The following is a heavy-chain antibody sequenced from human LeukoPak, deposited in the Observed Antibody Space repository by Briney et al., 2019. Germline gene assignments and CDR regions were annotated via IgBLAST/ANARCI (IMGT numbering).Heavy chain of an antibody. Sequence: SVKVSCKASGGTFSSYAISWVRQAPGQGLEWMGRIIPILGIANYAQKFQGRVTITADKSTSTAYMELSSLRPEDTAVYYCARGKIDCGGDCYSFGVWGQGTTVTVSS. V-gene: IGHV1-69*04. CDR3: ARGKIDCGGDCYSFGV. D-gene: IGHD2-21*02. J-gene: IGHJ6*02. CDR2: IIPILGIA. CDR1: GGTFSSYA.